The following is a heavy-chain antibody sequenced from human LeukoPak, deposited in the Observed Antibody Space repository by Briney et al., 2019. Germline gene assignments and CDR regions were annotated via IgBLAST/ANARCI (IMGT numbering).Heavy chain of an antibody. Sequence: PSETLSLTCTVSDYSISSGYFWTWIRQPPGNGLEWIGSIFHTGSSYYNPSLKSPVTISVDTSKNQFSLELSSVTAADTAVYYCARDLGLTISDNWFDPWGQGTLVTVSS. CDR1: DYSISSGYF. V-gene: IGHV4-38-2*02. J-gene: IGHJ5*02. CDR3: ARDLGLTISDNWFDP. D-gene: IGHD3-3*01. CDR2: IFHTGSS.